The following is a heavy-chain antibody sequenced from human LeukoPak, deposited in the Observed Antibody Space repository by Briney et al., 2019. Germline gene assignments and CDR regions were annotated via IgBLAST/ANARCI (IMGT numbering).Heavy chain of an antibody. CDR3: ARLESQDSSGYLGLDY. D-gene: IGHD3-22*01. V-gene: IGHV3-7*01. CDR2: IKQDGSEK. Sequence: GGSLRLSCAASGFTFSSYWMSWVRQAPGKGLEWVANIKQDGSEKYYVDSVKGRFTISRDNAKNSLYLQMNSLRAEDTAVYYCARLESQDSSGYLGLDYWGQGTLVTISS. J-gene: IGHJ4*02. CDR1: GFTFSSYW.